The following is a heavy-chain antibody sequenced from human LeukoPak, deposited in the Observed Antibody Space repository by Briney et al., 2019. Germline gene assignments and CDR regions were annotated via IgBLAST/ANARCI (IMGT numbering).Heavy chain of an antibody. CDR1: GFTFSSYG. D-gene: IGHD6-19*01. V-gene: IGHV3-30*02. CDR3: AKDPLYSVAGPPRYYGMDV. J-gene: IGHJ6*02. Sequence: GGSLRLSCAASGFTFSSYGMHWVXXXXXXXXXXXXXXXXXXSNKYYEDSVKGRFTISRDNSKNTLYLQMNNLRAEDTAVYYCAKDPLYSVAGPPRYYGMDVWGQGTTVTVSS. CDR2: XXXXXSNK.